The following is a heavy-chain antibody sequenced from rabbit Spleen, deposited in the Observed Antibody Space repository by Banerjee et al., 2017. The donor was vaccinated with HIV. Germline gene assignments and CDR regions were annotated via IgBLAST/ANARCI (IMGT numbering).Heavy chain of an antibody. CDR2: IYAGSSGKT. V-gene: IGHV1S45*01. Sequence: QEQLVESGGGLVQPEGSLTLTCKASGFSFSSSYWICWVRQAPGKGLEWIGCIYAGSSGKTYYASWAKGRITISKTSSTTVTLQMTSLTATDTATYFCARGWNSDGDGYNLWGQGTLVTVS. CDR3: ARGWNSDGDGYNL. J-gene: IGHJ4*01. D-gene: IGHD6-1*01. CDR1: GFSFSSSYW.